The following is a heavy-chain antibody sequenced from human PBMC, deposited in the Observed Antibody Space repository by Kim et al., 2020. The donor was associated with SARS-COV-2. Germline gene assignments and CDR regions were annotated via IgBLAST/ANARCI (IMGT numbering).Heavy chain of an antibody. Sequence: GGSLRLSCAASGFFFDDYAMHWVRQAPGKGLEWVSGISWNSGSIGYADSVKGRFTISRDNANNSLYLQMNSLRAEDTALYYCAKAHGSGSYYNYFDYWGQGILVTVS. CDR2: ISWNSGSI. V-gene: IGHV3-9*01. CDR3: AKAHGSGSYYNYFDY. J-gene: IGHJ4*02. CDR1: GFFFDDYA. D-gene: IGHD3-10*01.